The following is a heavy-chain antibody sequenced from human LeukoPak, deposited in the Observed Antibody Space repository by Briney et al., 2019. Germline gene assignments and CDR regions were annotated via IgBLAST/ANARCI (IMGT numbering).Heavy chain of an antibody. D-gene: IGHD4-17*01. CDR2: ISYDGSNK. CDR3: ARDKRGDYAPAYFDF. CDR1: GFTFSDYN. Sequence: GGSLRLSCAASGFTFSDYNMRWIRQAPGKGLEWVAVISYDGSNKYYADSVKGRFTISRDNSKNTLFLQMNSLSAEDTAVYYCARDKRGDYAPAYFDFWGQGTLVTVSS. J-gene: IGHJ4*02. V-gene: IGHV3-30*03.